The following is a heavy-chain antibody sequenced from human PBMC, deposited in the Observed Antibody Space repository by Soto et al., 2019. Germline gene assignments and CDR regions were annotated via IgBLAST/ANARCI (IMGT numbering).Heavy chain of an antibody. CDR1: GFTFSDYA. V-gene: IGHV3-30-3*01. D-gene: IGHD2-15*01. J-gene: IGHJ1*01. Sequence: QVQLVESGGGVVQPGRSLRLACAASGFTFSDYAMHWVRQAPGKGLEWVAVISDNGSNKNYADSVKGRFTISRDNSKNTLYLQMNSPRPDDTAVYDCARDLWHDGHSEYFQHWGQGTLVTVSS. CDR3: ARDLWHDGHSEYFQH. CDR2: ISDNGSNK.